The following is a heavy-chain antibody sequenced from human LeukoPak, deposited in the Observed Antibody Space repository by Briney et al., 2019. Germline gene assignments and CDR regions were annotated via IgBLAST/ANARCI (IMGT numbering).Heavy chain of an antibody. J-gene: IGHJ5*02. CDR2: INPNSGGT. D-gene: IGHD1-7*01. CDR1: ADTFTAYY. V-gene: IGHV1-2*02. Sequence: GASVKVSCKASADTFTAYYMHWVRQAPGQGLEWMGWINPNSGGTNYAQKFQGRVTMTRDTSISTAYMELSRLRSDDTAVYYCAGSFYITGTTNWFDPWGQGTLVTVSS. CDR3: AGSFYITGTTNWFDP.